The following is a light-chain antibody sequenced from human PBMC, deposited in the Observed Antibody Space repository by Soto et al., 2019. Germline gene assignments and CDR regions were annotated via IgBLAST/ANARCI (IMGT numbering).Light chain of an antibody. Sequence: EIVLTQSPGTLSLSPGERATLSCRASQSVSSSYLAWYQQKPGLAPRILIYGASSRATGIPDRFSGSGSGADFTLTISRLEPEDFAMYYCQQYASSPLTFGGGTKVEI. CDR2: GAS. J-gene: IGKJ4*01. CDR1: QSVSSSY. CDR3: QQYASSPLT. V-gene: IGKV3-20*01.